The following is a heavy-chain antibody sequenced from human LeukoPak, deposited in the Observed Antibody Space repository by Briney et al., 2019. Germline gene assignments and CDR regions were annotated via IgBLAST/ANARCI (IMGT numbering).Heavy chain of an antibody. CDR3: AKADIYDFWSGTASPFDY. J-gene: IGHJ4*02. D-gene: IGHD3-3*01. V-gene: IGHV3-23*01. CDR2: ITPRGDYI. CDR1: GFTFSDYT. Sequence: GGSLRLSCAASGFTFSDYTMSWVRQAPGKGLEWVSSITPRGDYIYYADSVKGRFTISRDNSKNTLYLQMNSLRAEDTAVYYCAKADIYDFWSGTASPFDYWGQGTLVTVSS.